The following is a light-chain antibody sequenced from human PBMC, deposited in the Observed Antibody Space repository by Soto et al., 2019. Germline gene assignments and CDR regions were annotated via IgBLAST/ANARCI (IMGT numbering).Light chain of an antibody. CDR3: QQYNNWPIT. CDR2: RAS. Sequence: EVVLTQSPATLSVSPGERATLSCRASHNINTILAWYQQKPGQAPRLLIYRASTRATGIPARCSGSGSGTEFPLTITSLQSEDFAVYYCQQYNNWPITFGQGTRLE. CDR1: HNINTI. V-gene: IGKV3-15*01. J-gene: IGKJ5*01.